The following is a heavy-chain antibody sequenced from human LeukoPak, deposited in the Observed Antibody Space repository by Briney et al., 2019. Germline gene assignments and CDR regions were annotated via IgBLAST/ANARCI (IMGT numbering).Heavy chain of an antibody. CDR2: IYYSGST. J-gene: IGHJ4*02. Sequence: SQTLSLTCTVSGVPISSGGYYWSWIRPHPGKGLEWIGYIYYSGSTYYNPSLKSRVTISVDTSKNQFSLKLSSVTAADTAVYYCARLKVDTASLDYWGQGTLVTVSS. CDR3: ARLKVDTASLDY. CDR1: GVPISSGGYY. V-gene: IGHV4-31*03. D-gene: IGHD5-18*01.